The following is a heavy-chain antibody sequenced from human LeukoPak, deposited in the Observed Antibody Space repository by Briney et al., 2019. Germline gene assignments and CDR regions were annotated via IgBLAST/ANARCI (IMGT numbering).Heavy chain of an antibody. CDR2: INPNSGGT. V-gene: IGHV1-2*02. J-gene: IGHJ4*02. Sequence: GASVKVSCKASGYTFTGYYMHWVRQAPGQGLEWMGWINPNSGGTNYAQKFQGRVTMTRDTSISTAYMELSRLRSDDTAVYYCARAPHYDILTGPVGYWGQGTLVTVSS. CDR1: GYTFTGYY. D-gene: IGHD3-9*01. CDR3: ARAPHYDILTGPVGY.